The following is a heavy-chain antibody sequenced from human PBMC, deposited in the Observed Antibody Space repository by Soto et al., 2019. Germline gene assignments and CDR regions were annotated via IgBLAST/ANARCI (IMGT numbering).Heavy chain of an antibody. D-gene: IGHD2-8*01. CDR1: GFTVSSNY. J-gene: IGHJ4*02. CDR3: ARGPYRTKYYFDY. CDR2: IYSGGST. Sequence: EVQLVESGGGLIQPGGSLRLSCAASGFTVSSNYMSWVRQAPGKGLEWVSVIYSGGSTYYADSVKGRFTISRDNSKNTLYLQMNSLRAEDTAVYYCARGPYRTKYYFDYWGQGTLVTVSS. V-gene: IGHV3-53*01.